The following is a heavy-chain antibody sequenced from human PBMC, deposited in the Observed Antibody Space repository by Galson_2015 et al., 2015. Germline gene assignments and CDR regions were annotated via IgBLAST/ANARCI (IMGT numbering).Heavy chain of an antibody. Sequence: VSGISWNSGSIGYADSVKGRFTISRDNAKNSLYLQMNSLRAEDTALYYCAKDMGGYDFWSGYYFDYWGQGTLVTVSS. CDR3: AKDMGGYDFWSGYYFDY. J-gene: IGHJ4*02. D-gene: IGHD3-3*01. V-gene: IGHV3-9*01. CDR2: ISWNSGSI.